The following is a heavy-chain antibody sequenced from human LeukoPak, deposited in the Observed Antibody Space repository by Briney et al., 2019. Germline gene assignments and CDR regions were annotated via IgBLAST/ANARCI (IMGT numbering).Heavy chain of an antibody. D-gene: IGHD3-10*01. CDR1: GDTVSSNSAA. J-gene: IGHJ3*02. V-gene: IGHV6-1*01. CDR3: ARTRFEWVGELLSYPFDI. Sequence: TSQTLSLTCALSGDTVSSNSAAWNWIRQSPTRGLEWLERTYYRSQSYNDYAISVKTRITINPDTSKEQISLPLNSVTPQDTAVYYCARTRFEWVGELLSYPFDIWGQGTMVTV. CDR2: TYYRSQSYN.